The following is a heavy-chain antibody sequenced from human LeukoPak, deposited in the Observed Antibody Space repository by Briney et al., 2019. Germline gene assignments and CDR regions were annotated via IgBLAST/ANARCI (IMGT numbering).Heavy chain of an antibody. D-gene: IGHD6-6*01. J-gene: IGHJ3*02. Sequence: GGSLRLSCSASGFTFSSYTMHWVRQPPGKGLEYVSAISSNGGNIYYADSVKGRFTISRGNSKNTLYLQMSSLRPEDTAVYYCSREYDAFDIWGQGTLVTVSS. CDR2: ISSNGGNI. CDR1: GFTFSSYT. CDR3: SREYDAFDI. V-gene: IGHV3-64D*08.